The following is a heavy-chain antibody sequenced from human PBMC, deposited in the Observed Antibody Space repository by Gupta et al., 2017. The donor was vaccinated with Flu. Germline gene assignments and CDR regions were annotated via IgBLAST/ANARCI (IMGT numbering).Heavy chain of an antibody. CDR3: ARAGGYYDSSGYRNDAFDI. CDR2: ISSNGGST. Sequence: EVQLVESGGCLVQPGGSLRLSCAASGFTFSSYAMHWFRQAPGKGLEYVSAISSNGGSTYYANSVKGRFTISRDNSKNTLYLQMGSLRAEGMAVYYCARAGGYYDSSGYRNDAFDIWGQGTMVTVSS. V-gene: IGHV3-64*01. D-gene: IGHD3-22*01. J-gene: IGHJ3*02. CDR1: GFTFSSYA.